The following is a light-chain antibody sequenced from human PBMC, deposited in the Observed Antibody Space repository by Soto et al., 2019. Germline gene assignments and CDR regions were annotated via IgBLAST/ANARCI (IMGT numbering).Light chain of an antibody. CDR1: QSISSW. CDR2: KAS. Sequence: IQMTQSPTTLSESVGDRVTITCRASQSISSWLAWYQQKPGKAPKLLIYKASSLESGVPSRFSGSGSGTEFTLTISSLQPDDFATYYCQQYNSYSGTFGQGTKLEIK. V-gene: IGKV1-5*03. CDR3: QQYNSYSGT. J-gene: IGKJ2*01.